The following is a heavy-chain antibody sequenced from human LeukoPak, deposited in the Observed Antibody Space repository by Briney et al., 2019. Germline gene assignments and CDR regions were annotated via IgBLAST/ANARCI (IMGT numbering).Heavy chain of an antibody. CDR2: MYYSGST. D-gene: IGHD6-13*01. Sequence: PSETLSLTCTVSGGSISSSSYYWGWIRQPPGKGLEWIGSMYYSGSTYYNPSLKSRVTISVDTSKNQFSLKLSSVTAADTAVYYCASGRAFGYSSSWYAKYWGQGTLVTVSS. CDR3: ASGRAFGYSSSWYAKY. CDR1: GGSISSSSYY. V-gene: IGHV4-39*07. J-gene: IGHJ4*02.